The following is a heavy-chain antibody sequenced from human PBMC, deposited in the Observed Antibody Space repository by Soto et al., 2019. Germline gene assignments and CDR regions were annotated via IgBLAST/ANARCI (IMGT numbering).Heavy chain of an antibody. Sequence: SVKVSCKASGFTFTSSAVQWVRQARGQRLEWIGWIVVGSGNTNYAQKFQGRVTITADESTSTAYMELSSLRSEDTAVYYCATMGGELRFRRDYYGMDVWGQGTTVTVSS. CDR2: IVVGSGNT. CDR1: GFTFTSSA. J-gene: IGHJ6*02. CDR3: ATMGGELRFRRDYYGMDV. V-gene: IGHV1-58*01. D-gene: IGHD3-3*01.